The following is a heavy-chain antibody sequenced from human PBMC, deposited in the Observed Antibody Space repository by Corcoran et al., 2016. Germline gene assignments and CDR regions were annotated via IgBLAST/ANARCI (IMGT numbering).Heavy chain of an antibody. D-gene: IGHD6-6*01. CDR3: AREEVAARPLYYYYGMDV. Sequence: QVQLVQSGAEVKKPGASVKVSCKASGYTFTSYGISWVRQAPGQGLEWMGWISAYNGNTNYAQKLQGRVTMTTDTSTSTAYMELRSLRSDDTAGYYCAREEVAARPLYYYYGMDVWGQGTTVTVSS. CDR2: ISAYNGNT. V-gene: IGHV1-18*01. CDR1: GYTFTSYG. J-gene: IGHJ6*02.